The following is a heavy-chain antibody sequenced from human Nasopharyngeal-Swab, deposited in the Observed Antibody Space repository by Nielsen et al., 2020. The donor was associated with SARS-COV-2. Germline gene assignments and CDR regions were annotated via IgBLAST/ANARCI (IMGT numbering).Heavy chain of an antibody. CDR2: IGTSSSTS. Sequence: GESLKISCVASGFPFSPYGMNWVRQAPGKGLEWLSYIGTSSSTSYYADSVKGRFTISRDTAKNSLYLQMNSLRAEDTAGYYCTSGWFDPWGQGTLVTVSS. V-gene: IGHV3-48*04. J-gene: IGHJ5*02. CDR1: GFPFSPYG. CDR3: TSGWFDP.